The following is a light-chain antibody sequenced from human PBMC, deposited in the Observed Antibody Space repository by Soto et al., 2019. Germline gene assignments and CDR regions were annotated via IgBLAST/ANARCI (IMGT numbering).Light chain of an antibody. V-gene: IGKV3-15*01. CDR3: QQYNSWLWT. Sequence: IVMSQSPATLSVSPGERATLSCRASQSVSSKLAWYQQKPGQAPRLFSYGASTRATGIPARFSGSGSGTDFTLIISSLKSEDSAVYYCQQYNSWLWTFGQGTKVDIK. CDR1: QSVSSK. CDR2: GAS. J-gene: IGKJ1*01.